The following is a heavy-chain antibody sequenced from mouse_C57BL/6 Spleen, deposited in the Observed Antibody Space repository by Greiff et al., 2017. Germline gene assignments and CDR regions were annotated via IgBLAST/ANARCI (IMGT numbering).Heavy chain of an antibody. CDR2: INPNNGGT. CDR3: ARRKEYGNDYYFDY. J-gene: IGHJ2*01. D-gene: IGHD2-1*01. V-gene: IGHV1-26*01. CDR1: GYTFTDYY. Sequence: EVQLQQSGPELVKPGASVKISCKASGYTFTDYYMNWVKQSHGKSLEWIGDINPNNGGTSYNQKFKGKATLTVDKSSSTAYMELRSLTSEDSAVYYCARRKEYGNDYYFDYWGQGTTLTVSS.